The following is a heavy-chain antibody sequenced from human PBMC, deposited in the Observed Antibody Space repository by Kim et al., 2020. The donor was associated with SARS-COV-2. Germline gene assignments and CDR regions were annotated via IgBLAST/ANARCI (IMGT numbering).Heavy chain of an antibody. Sequence: SETLSLTCTVSGGSISSYYWSWIRQPAGKGLEWIGRIYTSGSTNYNPSLKSRVTMSVDTSKNQFSLKLSSVTAADTAVYYCARDCSGGSCYSRAFDYWGQGTLVTVSS. V-gene: IGHV4-4*07. CDR1: GGSISSYY. J-gene: IGHJ4*02. CDR2: IYTSGST. CDR3: ARDCSGGSCYSRAFDY. D-gene: IGHD2-15*01.